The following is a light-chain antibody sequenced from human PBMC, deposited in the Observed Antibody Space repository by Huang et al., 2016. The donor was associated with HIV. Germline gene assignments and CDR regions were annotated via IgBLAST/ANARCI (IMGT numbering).Light chain of an antibody. V-gene: IGKV1-NL1*01. CDR1: QGIGNS. Sequence: DIQMTQSPSSLSASVGDRVTITCRASQGIGNSLAWDQQKPEKPPRLLLYATSRLESGVPSRFSGSGSGTHYTLIITTLQPEDIASYYCQQYQSIPWTFGQGTKVEIK. CDR2: ATS. CDR3: QQYQSIPWT. J-gene: IGKJ1*01.